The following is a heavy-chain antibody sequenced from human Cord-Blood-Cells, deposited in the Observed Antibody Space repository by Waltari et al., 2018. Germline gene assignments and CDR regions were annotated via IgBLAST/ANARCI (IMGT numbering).Heavy chain of an antibody. CDR1: GGPIRSSSYY. D-gene: IGHD1-26*01. CDR2: IYYSGST. J-gene: IGHJ3*02. Sequence: QLQLQESGPGLVKPSETLSLTCTVSGGPIRSSSYYWGWIRQPPGKGLEWIGSIYYSGSTYYNPSLKSRVTISVDTSKNQFSLKLSSVTAADTAVYYCARQYSGSSHDAFDIWGQGTMVTVSS. V-gene: IGHV4-39*01. CDR3: ARQYSGSSHDAFDI.